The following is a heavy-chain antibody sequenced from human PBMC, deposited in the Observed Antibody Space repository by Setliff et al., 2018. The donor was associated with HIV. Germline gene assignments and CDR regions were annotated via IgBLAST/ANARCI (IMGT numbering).Heavy chain of an antibody. V-gene: IGHV1-24*01. J-gene: IGHJ2*01. D-gene: IGHD3-10*01. Sequence: ASVKVSCKISGYTLSELSMHWVRQAPGKGLEWMVGFNPEGGKTIYAQKSQGRVTMTEDTSTDTAFMDLNNLRSEDTAVYYCAASISSRHYYGSALWGRGTLVTVSS. CDR3: AASISSRHYYGSAL. CDR1: GYTLSELS. CDR2: FNPEGGKT.